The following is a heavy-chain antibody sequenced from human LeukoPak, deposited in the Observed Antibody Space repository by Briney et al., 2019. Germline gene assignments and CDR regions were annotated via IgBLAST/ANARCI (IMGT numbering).Heavy chain of an antibody. CDR1: GLTLCNHW. V-gene: IGHV3-7*04. D-gene: IGHD5-18*01. CDR2: IDQYGRAK. CDR3: ARADSYGSILDY. J-gene: IGHJ4*02. Sequence: GGSLRHFCAASGLTLCNHWMSWVRQAAGKGLEWVASIDQYGRAKYYVDSVRGRFTFSRDNTKNSLHLQMNSLRAEDTAIYCCARADSYGSILDYWGQGARVIDSS.